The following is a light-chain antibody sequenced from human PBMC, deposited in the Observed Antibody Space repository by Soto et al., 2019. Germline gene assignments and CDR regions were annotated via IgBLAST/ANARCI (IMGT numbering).Light chain of an antibody. J-gene: IGKJ5*01. CDR1: QGIGDT. CDR2: DTS. CDR3: KQYKEWPPFT. V-gene: IGKV3-15*01. Sequence: EVVLTQSPATLSVSPGEGFTLSCSSSQGIGDTLAWYQHKPGQTPRLLIYDTSARATGVPARFSGSGSGTEFTLSISSLQSEDFAVYYCKQYKEWPPFTFGQGTRLEIK.